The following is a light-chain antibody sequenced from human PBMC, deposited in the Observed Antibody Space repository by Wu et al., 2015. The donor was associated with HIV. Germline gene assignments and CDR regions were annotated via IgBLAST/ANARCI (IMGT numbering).Light chain of an antibody. V-gene: IGKV3-11*01. Sequence: EIVMTQSPVTLSLSSGERATLSCRASQSVSSYLAWYQQKPGQAPRLLIYDASNRATGIPARFSGSGSGTDFTLTISSLEPEDFAVYYCQQRSNWPPLLTFGGGTKVEIK. J-gene: IGKJ4*01. CDR2: DAS. CDR1: QSVSSY. CDR3: QQRSNWPPLLT.